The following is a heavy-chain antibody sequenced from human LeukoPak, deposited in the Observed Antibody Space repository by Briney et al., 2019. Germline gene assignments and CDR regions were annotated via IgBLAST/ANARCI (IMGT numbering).Heavy chain of an antibody. J-gene: IGHJ6*03. Sequence: ASVKVSCKASGYTFTCYYMHWGGQAPGQGLEWRGWINPNSGGTNYAQQFQGRVTMTRDTSISTAYMELSRLRSDDTAVYYCARDWAVSDSSGYSSYYYYMDVWGKGTTVTVSS. CDR1: GYTFTCYY. D-gene: IGHD3-22*01. V-gene: IGHV1-2*02. CDR2: INPNSGGT. CDR3: ARDWAVSDSSGYSSYYYYMDV.